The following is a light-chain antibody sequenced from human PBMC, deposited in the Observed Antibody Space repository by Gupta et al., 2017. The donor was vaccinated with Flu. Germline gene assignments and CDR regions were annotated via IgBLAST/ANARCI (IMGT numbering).Light chain of an antibody. CDR2: DAS. J-gene: IGKJ1*01. CDR3: QQRSNWLPPT. CDR1: QSVSSY. Sequence: ATLSLSPGERATLSCRASQSVSSYLAWYQQKPGQAPRLLIYDASNRATGIPARFSGSGSGTDFTLTISSLEPEDFAVYYCQQRSNWLPPTFGQGTKVEIK. V-gene: IGKV3-11*01.